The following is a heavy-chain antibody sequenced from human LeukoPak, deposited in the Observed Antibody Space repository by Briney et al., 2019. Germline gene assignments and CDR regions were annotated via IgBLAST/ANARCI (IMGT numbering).Heavy chain of an antibody. J-gene: IGHJ4*02. Sequence: GGSLRLSCAASGFTFSTYGVYWVRQAPGKGLEWVSSNSGGSSYYAYSVKGRFTISRDNSKNTLYLQMNSLRAEDTAVYYCAKDLGSSGWYIDYWGQGTLVTV. CDR1: GFTFSTYG. D-gene: IGHD6-19*01. CDR2: NSGGSS. CDR3: AKDLGSSGWYIDY. V-gene: IGHV3-23*01.